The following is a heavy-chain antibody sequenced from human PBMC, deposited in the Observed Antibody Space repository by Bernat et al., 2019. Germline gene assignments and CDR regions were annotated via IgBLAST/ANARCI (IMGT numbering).Heavy chain of an antibody. CDR2: INHSGST. D-gene: IGHD2-2*02. J-gene: IGHJ5*02. CDR1: GGSFSGYY. V-gene: IGHV4-34*01. Sequence: QVQLQQWGAGLLKPSETLSLTCAVYGGSFSGYYWSWIRQPPGKGLEWIGEINHSGSTNYNPSLKSRVTISVDTSTNQFSLKLSSVTAADTALYSCARGHRGGYCSSTSCYTRYNWFDPWGQGTLVPVSS. CDR3: ARGHRGGYCSSTSCYTRYNWFDP.